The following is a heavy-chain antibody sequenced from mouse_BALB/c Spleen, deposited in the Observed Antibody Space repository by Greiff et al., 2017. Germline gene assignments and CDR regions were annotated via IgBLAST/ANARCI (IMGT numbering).Heavy chain of an antibody. V-gene: IGHV3-6*02. J-gene: IGHJ4*01. CDR2: ISYDGSN. D-gene: IGHD2-4*01. CDR1: GYSITSGYY. Sequence: EVKLMESGPGLVKPSQSLSLTCSVTGYSITSGYYWNWIRQFPGNKLEWMGYISYDGSNNYNPSLKNRISITRDTSKNQFFLKLNSVTTEDTATYYCARAYDYDYAMDYWGQGTSVTVSS. CDR3: ARAYDYDYAMDY.